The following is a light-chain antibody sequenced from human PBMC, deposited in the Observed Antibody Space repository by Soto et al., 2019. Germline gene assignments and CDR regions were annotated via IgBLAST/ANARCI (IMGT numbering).Light chain of an antibody. Sequence: DIQMTQSPSTLSASVGDRVTITCRASQSISSWLAWDQQKPGKAPKLLIYKAASLGSWVPSRFSRSGYGTEFTLTISSLQPDDFATYYCQQYNSYSQTFGQGTKVEIK. V-gene: IGKV1-5*03. CDR2: KAA. CDR3: QQYNSYSQT. CDR1: QSISSW. J-gene: IGKJ1*01.